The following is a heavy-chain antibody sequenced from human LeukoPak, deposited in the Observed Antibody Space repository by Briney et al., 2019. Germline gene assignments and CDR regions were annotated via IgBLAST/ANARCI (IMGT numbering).Heavy chain of an antibody. D-gene: IGHD1-26*01. CDR2: ISGSGGIT. Sequence: PGGSLRLSCAASGFTFSTYAMSWGRQAPGKGLGWGSVISGSGGITYYADSVKGRFTISRDNSKNTLYLQMNSLRAEDTAVYYCATQKPVSGSYYVFGYWGQGTLVTVSS. V-gene: IGHV3-23*01. CDR3: ATQKPVSGSYYVFGY. J-gene: IGHJ4*02. CDR1: GFTFSTYA.